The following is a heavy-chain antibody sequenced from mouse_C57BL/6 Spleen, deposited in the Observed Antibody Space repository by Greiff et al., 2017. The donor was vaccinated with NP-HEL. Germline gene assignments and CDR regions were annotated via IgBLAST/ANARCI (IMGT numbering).Heavy chain of an antibody. CDR3: ARWRLRPPYAMDY. CDR1: GYTFTSYW. Sequence: QVQLQQPGAELVKPGASVKMSCKASGYTFTSYWITWVKQRPGQGLEWIGDIYPGSGSTNYNEKLKSKATLTVDTSSSTAYMQLSSLTSEDSAVYYCARWRLRPPYAMDYWGQGTSVTVSS. V-gene: IGHV1-55*01. CDR2: IYPGSGST. J-gene: IGHJ4*01. D-gene: IGHD2-4*01.